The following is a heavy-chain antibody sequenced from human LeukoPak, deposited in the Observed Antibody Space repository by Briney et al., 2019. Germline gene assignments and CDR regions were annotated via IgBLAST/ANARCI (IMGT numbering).Heavy chain of an antibody. CDR3: ARVSHDYGDYVRQYFDY. V-gene: IGHV1-46*01. D-gene: IGHD4-17*01. CDR1: GYTFTNYH. J-gene: IGHJ4*02. Sequence: ASVRVSCKASGYTFTNYHINWVRQAPGQGLEWMGVINPSGGGTNYAQMFQGRVTMTRDTSTTTVYMELSSLRSEDTAVYYCARVSHDYGDYVRQYFDYWGQGALVTVSS. CDR2: INPSGGGT.